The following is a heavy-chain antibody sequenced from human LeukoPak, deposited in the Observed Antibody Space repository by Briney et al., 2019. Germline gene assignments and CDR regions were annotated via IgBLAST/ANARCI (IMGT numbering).Heavy chain of an antibody. CDR3: AKDPTPLLRYFDWSPSGYFDY. CDR2: ISGSGGST. Sequence: GGSLRLSCAASGFTFSSYAMSWVRQAPGKGLEWVSAISGSGGSTYYADSVKGRFTISRDNSKNTLYLQMNSLRAEDTAVYYCAKDPTPLLRYFDWSPSGYFDYWGQGTLVTVPS. CDR1: GFTFSSYA. J-gene: IGHJ4*02. D-gene: IGHD3-9*01. V-gene: IGHV3-23*01.